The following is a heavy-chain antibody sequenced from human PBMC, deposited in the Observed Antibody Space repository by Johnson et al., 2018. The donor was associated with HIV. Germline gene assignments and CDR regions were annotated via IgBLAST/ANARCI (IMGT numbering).Heavy chain of an antibody. CDR2: INWNGGSI. J-gene: IGHJ3*02. V-gene: IGHV3-20*04. CDR1: GFTFDDYG. CDR3: GRGRRPWELHGFNAFDT. D-gene: IGHD1-26*01. Sequence: EVQLVESGGGVARPGGSLRLSCEASGFTFDDYGMTWVRQPPGKGLEWVSGINWNGGSIAYADSVKGRFTISRDNAKNSLYLQMNSLRAEDTALYYWGRGRRPWELHGFNAFDTWGQGTMVIVSS.